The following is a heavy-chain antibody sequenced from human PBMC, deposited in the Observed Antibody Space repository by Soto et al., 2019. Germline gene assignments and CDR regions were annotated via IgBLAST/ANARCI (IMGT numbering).Heavy chain of an antibody. CDR3: AKGRTDYDYVWGSYRSLDY. V-gene: IGHV3-30*18. J-gene: IGHJ4*02. D-gene: IGHD3-16*02. Sequence: HPGGSLRLSCAASGFTFSSYGMHWVRQAPGKGLEWVAVISYDGSNKYYADSVKGRFTISRDNSKNTLYLQMNSLRAEDTAVYYCAKGRTDYDYVWGSYRSLDYWGQGTLVTVSS. CDR1: GFTFSSYG. CDR2: ISYDGSNK.